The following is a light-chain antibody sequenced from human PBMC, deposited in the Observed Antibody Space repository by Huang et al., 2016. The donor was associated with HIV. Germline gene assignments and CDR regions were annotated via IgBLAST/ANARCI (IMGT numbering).Light chain of an antibody. CDR2: VAS. V-gene: IGKV3-20*01. J-gene: IGKJ2*01. CDR1: QSTNNNY. CDR3: QHYGTSPQT. Sequence: EIVLTQSPGTLSLSPGEGATLSCRASQSTNNNYLAWFQQTPGQPPRLLLYVASSRATGVPDRFTGSGSGTDFNLTISRLETEDFAMYFCQHYGTSPQTFGQGTKLEIK.